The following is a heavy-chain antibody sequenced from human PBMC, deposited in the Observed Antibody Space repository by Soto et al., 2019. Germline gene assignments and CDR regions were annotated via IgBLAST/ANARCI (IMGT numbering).Heavy chain of an antibody. CDR2: ISAYNGNT. V-gene: IGHV1-18*01. CDR3: ARDAGITIFGVVTTNWFDP. D-gene: IGHD3-3*01. CDR1: GYTFTSYG. J-gene: IGHJ5*02. Sequence: ASVKVSCKASGYTFTSYGISWVRQAPGQGLEWMGWISAYNGNTNYAQKIQGRVTMTTDTSTSTAYMELRSLRSYDTAVYYCARDAGITIFGVVTTNWFDPWGQGTLVTVS.